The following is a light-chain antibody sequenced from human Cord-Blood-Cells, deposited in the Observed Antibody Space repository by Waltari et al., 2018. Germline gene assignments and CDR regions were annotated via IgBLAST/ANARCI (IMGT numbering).Light chain of an antibody. CDR3: SSYTSSSTLVV. CDR2: DVS. J-gene: IGLJ2*01. V-gene: IGLV2-14*01. CDR1: SSDVGGYNY. Sequence: QSALTQPASASGSPGQSITISCTGTSSDVGGYNYVPWYQQHPGKAPKPMIYDVSNRPSGVSNRFSGSKSGNTASLTISGLQAEDEADYYCSSYTSSSTLVVFGGGTKLTVL.